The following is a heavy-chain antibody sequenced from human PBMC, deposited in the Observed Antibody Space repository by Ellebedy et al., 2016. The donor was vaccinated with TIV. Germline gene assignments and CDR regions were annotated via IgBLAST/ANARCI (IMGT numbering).Heavy chain of an antibody. D-gene: IGHD3-22*01. V-gene: IGHV1-69*13. CDR3: ASGADYYDSSGF. CDR1: GGTFSSYA. J-gene: IGHJ4*02. CDR2: IIPIFGTA. Sequence: SVKVSCXASGGTFSSYAISWVRQALGQGLEWMGGIIPIFGTANYAQKFQGRVTITADESTSTAYMELSSLRSEDTAVYYCASGADYYDSSGFWGQGTLVTVSS.